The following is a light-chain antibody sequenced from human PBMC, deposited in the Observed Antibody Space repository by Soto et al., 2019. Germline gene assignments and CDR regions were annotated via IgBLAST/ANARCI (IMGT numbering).Light chain of an antibody. CDR2: EVS. V-gene: IGLV2-14*01. CDR3: SSYTSSDTLV. CDR1: SSDVGGYNY. J-gene: IGLJ3*02. Sequence: QSAPTQPASVSGSPGQSITISCTGTSSDVGGYNYVSWYQQYPGKAPKLMIYEVSNRPSGVSNRFSASKSGNTASLTISGLQAEDEADYYCSSYTSSDTLVFGEGTKLTVL.